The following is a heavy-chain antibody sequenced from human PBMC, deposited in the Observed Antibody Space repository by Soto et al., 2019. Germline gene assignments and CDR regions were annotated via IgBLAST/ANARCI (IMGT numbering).Heavy chain of an antibody. D-gene: IGHD2-15*01. Sequence: QVQLQESGPGLVKPSETLSLTCTVSGGSIYRSGYYWGWIRQPPGRGLEWIGNIDYNGVTYSNPSLKSRVTISRDPSYNHFALKLTSVTAADTALYYCGKVLVGATGHTDSDSCGPGTLVAVSS. J-gene: IGHJ4*02. CDR1: GGSIYRSGYY. CDR3: GKVLVGATGHTDSDS. CDR2: IDYNGVT. V-gene: IGHV4-39*01.